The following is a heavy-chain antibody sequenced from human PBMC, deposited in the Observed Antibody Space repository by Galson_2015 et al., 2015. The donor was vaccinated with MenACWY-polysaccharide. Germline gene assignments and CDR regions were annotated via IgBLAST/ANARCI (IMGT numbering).Heavy chain of an antibody. J-gene: IGHJ5*02. V-gene: IGHV4-61*01. CDR2: LYYSGSD. D-gene: IGHD2-15*01. CDR1: GASVTSPTYY. Sequence: SETLSLTCPVSGASVTSPTYYWSWLRQSPGKGLEWIGYLYYSGSDNENPSLRSRVAISIDTYKNQFSLRLTSVTAADTAMYYCGREPTFSDGSFVCFVPCGQGTLVTVSS. CDR3: GREPTFSDGSFVCFVP.